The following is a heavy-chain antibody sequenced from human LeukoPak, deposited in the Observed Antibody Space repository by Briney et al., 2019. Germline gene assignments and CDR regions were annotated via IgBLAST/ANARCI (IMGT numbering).Heavy chain of an antibody. Sequence: SETLSLTCAVYGGSFSGYYWSWIRQPPGKGLEWIGEINHSGSTNYNPSLKSRVTISVDTSKNQFSLKLSSVTAADTAVYYCARTLRYFDWLGYYYYYYMDVWGKGTTVTISS. CDR2: INHSGST. CDR3: ARTLRYFDWLGYYYYYYMDV. J-gene: IGHJ6*03. V-gene: IGHV4-34*01. CDR1: GGSFSGYY. D-gene: IGHD3-9*01.